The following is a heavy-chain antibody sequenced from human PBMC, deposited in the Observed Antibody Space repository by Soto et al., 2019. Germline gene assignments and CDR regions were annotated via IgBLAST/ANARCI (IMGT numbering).Heavy chain of an antibody. CDR2: ISPSTHET. J-gene: IGHJ5*02. V-gene: IGHV1-18*01. D-gene: IGHD2-8*01. Sequence: ASVKVSCKASGYSFSSYGITWVLHAPGQGLEWMGWISPSTHETNYAQKFQGRVTVTPDTSTSTAFIELRNLKSDDTAGDYCAREWCPRFAPWGPRNPVTVAS. CDR3: AREWCPRFAP. CDR1: GYSFSSYG.